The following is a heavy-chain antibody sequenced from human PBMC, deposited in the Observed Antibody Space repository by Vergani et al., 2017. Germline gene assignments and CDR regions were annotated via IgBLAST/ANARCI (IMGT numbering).Heavy chain of an antibody. Sequence: QVKLQESGPGLLKPSQTLSLPCTVSGESIRSGSHYWSWIRQPAGKGPEWIGHIHTGGSTDLNPSFKSRVSISVDTSKSQFSLKLNSVTVADTAVYYCARGSRAAGYSGPDSWGQGTRVTVSS. J-gene: IGHJ4*02. D-gene: IGHD6-13*01. V-gene: IGHV4-61*02. CDR3: ARGSRAAGYSGPDS. CDR2: IHTGGST. CDR1: GESIRSGSHY.